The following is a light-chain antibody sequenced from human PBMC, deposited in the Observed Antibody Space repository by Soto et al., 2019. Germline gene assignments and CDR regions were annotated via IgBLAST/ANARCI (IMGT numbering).Light chain of an antibody. CDR3: MSDTTNIIYV. Sequence: QSALTQPASVSGSPGQSITISCTGTSSDVGFYNHVSWYQQHPAKAPKLMISDVTNRPSGVSDRFSGSKSGNTASLTISGLQTEDEADYYCMSDTTNIIYVFGSGTKLTVL. J-gene: IGLJ1*01. V-gene: IGLV2-14*01. CDR2: DVT. CDR1: SSDVGFYNH.